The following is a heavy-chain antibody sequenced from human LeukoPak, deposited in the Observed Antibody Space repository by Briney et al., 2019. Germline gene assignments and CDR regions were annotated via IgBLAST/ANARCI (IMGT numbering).Heavy chain of an antibody. CDR2: ISGSAGST. CDR3: AKDQTWGEGSNPGY. V-gene: IGHV3-23*01. D-gene: IGHD3-16*02. Sequence: GGSLRLSCAASGFTFSSYAMSWVRQAPGKGLEWVSAISGSAGSTYYADSVKGRFTISRDNSKNTLYLQMNSLRAEGTAVYYCAKDQTWGEGSNPGYWGQGTLVTVSS. CDR1: GFTFSSYA. J-gene: IGHJ4*02.